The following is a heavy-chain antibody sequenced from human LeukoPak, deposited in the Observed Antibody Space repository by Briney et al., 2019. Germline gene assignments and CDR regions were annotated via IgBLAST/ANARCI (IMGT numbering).Heavy chain of an antibody. CDR1: GYTFSNHD. Sequence: ASVKVSCKASGYTFSNHDFNWMRQAPGQGLEWMGLIHPSDGDTKYAQEFQDRVTMTRDTSTSTVYMELSSLRFEDTAVYYCATYTQSGAQGISDYWGQGTLVTVSS. CDR2: IHPSDGDT. J-gene: IGHJ4*02. V-gene: IGHV1-46*01. CDR3: ATYTQSGAQGISDY. D-gene: IGHD3-10*01.